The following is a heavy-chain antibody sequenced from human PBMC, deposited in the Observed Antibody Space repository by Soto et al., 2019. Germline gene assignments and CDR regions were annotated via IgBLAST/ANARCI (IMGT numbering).Heavy chain of an antibody. CDR2: IYHSGST. CDR1: GGSISSSNW. CDR3: ARVGSGDFWSVYYTTVGMDV. Sequence: PSETLSLTCAVSGGSISSSNWWSWVRQPPGKGLEWIGEIYHSGSTNYNPSLKSRVTISVDTSKNQFSLKLSSVTAADTAVYYCARVGSGDFWSVYYTTVGMDVWCQGTTVTVSS. J-gene: IGHJ6*02. V-gene: IGHV4-4*02. D-gene: IGHD3-3*01.